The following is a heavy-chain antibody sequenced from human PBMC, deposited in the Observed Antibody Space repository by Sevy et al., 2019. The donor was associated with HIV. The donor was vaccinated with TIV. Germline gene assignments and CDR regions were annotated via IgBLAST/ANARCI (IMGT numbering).Heavy chain of an antibody. CDR2: ISGSGVST. CDR3: TKLTGGLDAFDI. D-gene: IGHD1-26*01. CDR1: GFTFSSYD. Sequence: GGSLRLSCAASGFTFSSYDMSWVRQAPGKGLEWVSVISGSGVSTYYADSVKGRFTISRDNSKNTLYLQLNSLRAEDTAVYYCTKLTGGLDAFDIWGQGTMVSDSS. J-gene: IGHJ3*02. V-gene: IGHV3-23*01.